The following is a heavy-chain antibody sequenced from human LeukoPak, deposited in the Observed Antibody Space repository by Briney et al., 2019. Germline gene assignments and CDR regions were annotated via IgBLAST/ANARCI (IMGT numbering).Heavy chain of an antibody. CDR2: ISYDGSNE. V-gene: IGHV3-30-3*01. CDR1: GFTFSSYA. J-gene: IGHJ4*02. Sequence: GGSLRLSGAASGFTFSSYAMHWVRQAPGKGLEWVAVISYDGSNEYYADSVKGRFTISRDNSKNTLYLQMNSLRPEDTAAHYCARASTRGPHSGYLDYWGQETFVTAPS. CDR3: ARASTRGPHSGYLDY. D-gene: IGHD3-22*01.